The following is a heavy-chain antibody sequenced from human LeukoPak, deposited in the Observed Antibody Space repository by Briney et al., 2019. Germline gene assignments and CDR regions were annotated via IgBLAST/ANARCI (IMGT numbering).Heavy chain of an antibody. J-gene: IGHJ4*02. CDR2: IWYDGSNK. V-gene: IGHV3-33*01. CDR1: GFTFSNYG. Sequence: GRSLRLSCVASGFTFSNYGIHWVRQAPGKGLEWVAVIWYDGSNKDSGDSVKGRFTISRDNSKNTVYLQMNSLRAEDTAVYYCVRVQRLRGPFYFDSWGQGALVTVSS. D-gene: IGHD6-25*01. CDR3: VRVQRLRGPFYFDS.